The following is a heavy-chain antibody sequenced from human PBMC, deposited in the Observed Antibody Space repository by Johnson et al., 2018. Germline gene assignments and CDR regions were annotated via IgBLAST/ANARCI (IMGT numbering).Heavy chain of an antibody. Sequence: QVQLVESGGGVVQPGRSLRLSCAASGFIFSTYAMHWVRQAPGKGLDWVAVISYDGSNKYYADSVKGRFTISRDNSKNTLYLQMNSLRAEDTAVYYCARGAKNYYYMDGWGKGTTVTVSS. D-gene: IGHD1-26*01. V-gene: IGHV3-33*05. CDR1: GFIFSTYA. CDR3: ARGAKNYYYMDG. CDR2: ISYDGSNK. J-gene: IGHJ6*03.